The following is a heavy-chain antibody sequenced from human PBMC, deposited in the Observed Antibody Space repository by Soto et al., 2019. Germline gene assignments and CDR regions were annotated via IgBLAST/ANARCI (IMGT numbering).Heavy chain of an antibody. CDR3: ARGTIVATSLDY. CDR2: IYYSGST. J-gene: IGHJ4*02. D-gene: IGHD5-12*01. Sequence: QVQLQESGPGLVKPSETLSLTCTVSGGSISSYYWSWIRQPPGKGLEWIGYIYYSGSTNYNPSLKSRVTISVDTSKNQFSLKLSSVTGADTAVYYCARGTIVATSLDYWGQGTLVTVSS. V-gene: IGHV4-59*01. CDR1: GGSISSYY.